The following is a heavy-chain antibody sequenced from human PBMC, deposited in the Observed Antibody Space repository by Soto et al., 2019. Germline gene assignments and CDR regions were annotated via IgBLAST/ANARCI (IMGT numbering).Heavy chain of an antibody. CDR3: ARDPGRLGATQFDY. J-gene: IGHJ4*02. CDR1: GFTFSSYS. Sequence: EVQLVESGGGLVKPGGSLRLSCAASGFTFSSYSMNWVRQAPGKGLEWVSSISSSSSYIYYADSVKGRFTISRDNAKNSLYLQMNSLRAEDTAVYYCARDPGRLGATQFDYWGQGTLVTVSS. V-gene: IGHV3-21*01. CDR2: ISSSSSYI. D-gene: IGHD1-26*01.